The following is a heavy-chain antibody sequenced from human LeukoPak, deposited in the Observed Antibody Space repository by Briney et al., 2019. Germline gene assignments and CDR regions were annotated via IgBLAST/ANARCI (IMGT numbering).Heavy chain of an antibody. J-gene: IGHJ6*02. V-gene: IGHV4-30-2*01. CDR3: ARGEDSSGYSVIDV. Sequence: SQTLSLTCAVSGGSISSGGYSWSWIRQPPGKGLEWIGYIYHSGSTYYNPSLKSRVTISVDRSKNQFSLKLSSVTAADTAVYYCARGEDSSGYSVIDVWGQGTTVTVSS. CDR1: GGSISSGGYS. D-gene: IGHD3-22*01. CDR2: IYHSGST.